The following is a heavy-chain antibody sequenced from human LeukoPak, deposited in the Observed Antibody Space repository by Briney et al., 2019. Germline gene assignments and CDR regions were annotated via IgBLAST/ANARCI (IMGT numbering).Heavy chain of an antibody. CDR1: AYSISSGYY. CDR2: IYHSGST. Sequence: SETLSLTCTVSAYSISSGYYWGWIRQPPGKGLEWIGSIYHSGSTYYNPSLKSRVTISVDTSKNQFSLKLSSVTAADTAVYYCARDRSSCSGGSCTEVLDYWGQGTLVTVSS. V-gene: IGHV4-38-2*02. J-gene: IGHJ4*02. D-gene: IGHD2-15*01. CDR3: ARDRSSCSGGSCTEVLDY.